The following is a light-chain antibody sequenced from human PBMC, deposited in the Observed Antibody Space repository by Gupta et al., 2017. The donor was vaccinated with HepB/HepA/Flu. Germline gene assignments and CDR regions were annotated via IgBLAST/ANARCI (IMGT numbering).Light chain of an antibody. CDR3: QSYDSSLSGSGV. J-gene: IGLJ3*02. Sequence: QSVLTPPPSVSGAPGQRFTIPCTGSRSNIGAGYDVHWYQQLPGTAPKLLIYGNSNRPSGVPDRFSGSKSGTSASLAITGLQAEDEADYYCQSYDSSLSGSGVFGGGTKLTVL. V-gene: IGLV1-40*01. CDR2: GNS. CDR1: RSNIGAGYD.